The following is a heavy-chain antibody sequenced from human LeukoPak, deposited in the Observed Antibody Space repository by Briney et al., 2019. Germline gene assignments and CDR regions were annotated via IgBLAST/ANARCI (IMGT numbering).Heavy chain of an antibody. Sequence: SETLSLTCSVSGGYISSYYWSWIRQPAGKGLESIGHISTSGSTNYNPSLKSRVTMSVDTSKNQFSLKLSSVTAADTAVYYCARDPRYWGQGTLVTVSS. CDR2: ISTSGST. V-gene: IGHV4-4*07. J-gene: IGHJ1*01. CDR1: GGYISSYY. CDR3: ARDPRY.